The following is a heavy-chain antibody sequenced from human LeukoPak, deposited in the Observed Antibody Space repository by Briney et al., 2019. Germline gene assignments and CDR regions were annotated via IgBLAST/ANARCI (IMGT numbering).Heavy chain of an antibody. J-gene: IGHJ4*02. CDR2: INHSGST. CDR1: GGSISSSSYY. D-gene: IGHD5-18*01. Sequence: PSETLSLTCTVSGGSISSSSYYWSWIRQPPGKGLEWIGEINHSGSTNYNPSLKSRVTISIDTSKNQFSLKLSSVTAADTAIYYCARRGSYGLNWGQGTLVTVSS. V-gene: IGHV4-39*07. CDR3: ARRGSYGLN.